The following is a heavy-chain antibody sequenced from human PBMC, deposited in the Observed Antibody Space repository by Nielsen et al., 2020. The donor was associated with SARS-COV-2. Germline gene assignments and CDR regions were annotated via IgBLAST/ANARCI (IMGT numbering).Heavy chain of an antibody. D-gene: IGHD6-13*01. CDR2: IRSKSHSYET. CDR1: GFSISDSG. V-gene: IGHV3-73*01. J-gene: IGHJ3*02. CDR3: ARVNPVSDSWFDALDI. Sequence: GESLKISCAASGFSISDSGMHWVRQPSGRGLEWLGRIRSKSHSYETVYAVSVRDRFTISRDDSENTAYLQMNSLRTEDTAVYFCARVNPVSDSWFDALDIWGQGTMVTVSS.